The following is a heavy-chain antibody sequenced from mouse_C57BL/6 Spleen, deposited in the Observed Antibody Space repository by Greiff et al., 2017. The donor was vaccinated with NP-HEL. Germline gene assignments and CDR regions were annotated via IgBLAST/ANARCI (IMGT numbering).Heavy chain of an antibody. V-gene: IGHV1-53*01. D-gene: IGHD1-1*01. CDR1: GYTFTSYW. CDR2: INPSNGGT. J-gene: IGHJ4*01. CDR3: AREGLLRSYAMDY. Sequence: QVHVKQPGTELVKPGASVKLSCKASGYTFTSYWMHWVKQRPGQGLEWIGNINPSNGGTNYNEKFKSKATLTVDKSSSTAYMQLSSLTSEDSAVYYCAREGLLRSYAMDYWGQGTSVTVSS.